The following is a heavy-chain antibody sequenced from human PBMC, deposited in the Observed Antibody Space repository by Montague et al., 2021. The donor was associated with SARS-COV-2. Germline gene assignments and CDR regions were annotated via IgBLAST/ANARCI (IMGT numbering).Heavy chain of an antibody. Sequence: SETLSLTCSVSGASISSGSYYWTWIRQPPGKGLEWIVNMFYSGTTSYNPSFKRRVTVSEDTSKNQVSLTVTSVSAADTAVYCCARQNFAAGCFSWYDPWGPGTRVFVSS. CDR2: MFYSGTT. CDR3: ARQNFAAGCFSWYDP. D-gene: IGHD2-15*01. V-gene: IGHV4-61*01. J-gene: IGHJ5*02. CDR1: GASISSGSYY.